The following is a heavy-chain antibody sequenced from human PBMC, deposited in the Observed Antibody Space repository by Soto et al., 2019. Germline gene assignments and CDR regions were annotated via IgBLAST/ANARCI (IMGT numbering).Heavy chain of an antibody. CDR1: GYIFTSYW. Sequence: GESLKISCKGSGYIFTSYWIGWVRQMPGKGLEWMGIIYPGDSDTRYSPSFQGQVTISADKSISTAYLQWSSLKASDTAMYYCARHQYYYDSSGYWDPYYFDYWGQGTLVTVSS. D-gene: IGHD3-22*01. CDR2: IYPGDSDT. CDR3: ARHQYYYDSSGYWDPYYFDY. V-gene: IGHV5-51*01. J-gene: IGHJ4*02.